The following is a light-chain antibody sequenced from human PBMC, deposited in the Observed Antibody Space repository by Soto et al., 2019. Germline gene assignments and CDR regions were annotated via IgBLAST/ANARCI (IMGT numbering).Light chain of an antibody. CDR1: QRVTSDF. V-gene: IGKV3-20*01. Sequence: EIVLTQSPGTLSLSPGERATLSCRASQRVTSDFLDWYQQKPGQAPSLLIYGASNRATGVPDRFSGSGSGTDFTLDISRLEPEDFAVDHCQQYGRSPPTFGGGTKVWFK. CDR2: GAS. CDR3: QQYGRSPPT. J-gene: IGKJ4*01.